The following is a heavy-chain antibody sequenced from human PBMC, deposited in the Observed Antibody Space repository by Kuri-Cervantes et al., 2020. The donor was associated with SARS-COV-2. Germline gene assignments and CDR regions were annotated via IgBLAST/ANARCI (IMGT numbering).Heavy chain of an antibody. J-gene: IGHJ4*02. CDR1: GGSISSGDYY. CDR2: INHSGST. Sequence: SETLSLTCTVSGGSISSGDYYWSWVRQPPGKGLEWIGDINHSGSTSYNPSLKSRVTISLDTSTNQFSLKLSSVTAADTAVYYCARVFTASFDFWGQGTLVTVSS. CDR3: ARVFTASFDF. V-gene: IGHV4-39*07.